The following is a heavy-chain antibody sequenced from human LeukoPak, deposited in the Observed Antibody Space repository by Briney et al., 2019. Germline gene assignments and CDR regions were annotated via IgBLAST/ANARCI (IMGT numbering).Heavy chain of an antibody. CDR3: AREGDYYYYGMDV. V-gene: IGHV4-59*01. J-gene: IGHJ6*02. CDR1: GGSISSCY. Sequence: SETLSLTCTVSGGSISSCYWSWIRQPPGKGLEWIGYIYYSGSTNYNPSLKGRVTISVDTSKNQFSLKLSSVTAADTAVYYCAREGDYYYYGMDVWGQGTTVTVSS. CDR2: IYYSGST.